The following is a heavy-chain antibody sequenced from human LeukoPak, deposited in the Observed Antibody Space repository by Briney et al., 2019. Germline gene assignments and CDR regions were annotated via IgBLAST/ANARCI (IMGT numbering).Heavy chain of an antibody. J-gene: IGHJ6*02. D-gene: IGHD6-13*01. CDR1: GYTFTSYG. CDR3: ARVLAAAGHSYYYYGMDV. CDR2: ISAYNGNT. Sequence: ASVKVSCKASGYTFTSYGISWVRQAPGQGLEWMGWISAYNGNTNYAQKLRGRVTMTTDTSTSTAYMELRSLRSDDTAVYYCARVLAAAGHSYYYYGMDVWGQGTTVTVSS. V-gene: IGHV1-18*01.